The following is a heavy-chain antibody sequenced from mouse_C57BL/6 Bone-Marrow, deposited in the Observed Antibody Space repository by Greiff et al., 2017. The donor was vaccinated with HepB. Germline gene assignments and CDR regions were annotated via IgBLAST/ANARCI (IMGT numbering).Heavy chain of an antibody. CDR2: ISYDGSN. Sequence: VQLQQSGPGLVKPSQSLSLTCSVTGYSITSGYYWNWIRQFPGNKLEWMGYISYDGSNNYNPSLKNRISITRDTSKNQFFLQLNSVTTEDTATYYCAREPGTGAMDYWGQGTSVTVSS. CDR3: AREPGTGAMDY. V-gene: IGHV3-6*01. J-gene: IGHJ4*01. D-gene: IGHD4-1*01. CDR1: GYSITSGYY.